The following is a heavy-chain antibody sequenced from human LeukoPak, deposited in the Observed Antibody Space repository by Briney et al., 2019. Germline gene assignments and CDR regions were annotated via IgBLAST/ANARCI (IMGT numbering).Heavy chain of an antibody. CDR2: ISYSGNT. J-gene: IGHJ6*02. Sequence: SETLSLTCTVSGGSIISSDYHWGWVRQPPGKGLEWIGTISYSGNTDYNPSLRSRVTISVDTSNNQFSLRLGSVTAADTAVYYCARGPTYYYDSSGLYYYYGMDVWGQGTTVTVSS. CDR1: GGSIISSDYH. CDR3: ARGPTYYYDSSGLYYYYGMDV. D-gene: IGHD3-22*01. V-gene: IGHV4-39*01.